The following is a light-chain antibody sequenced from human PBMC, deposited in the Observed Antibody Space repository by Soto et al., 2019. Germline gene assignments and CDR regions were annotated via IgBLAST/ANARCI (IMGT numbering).Light chain of an antibody. CDR2: GAS. J-gene: IGKJ2*01. Sequence: EIVLTQSPGTLSLSPGERATLSCRASQSVSSSYLAWYQHKPGQAPRLLIYGASSRATGIPDRFSGSVSGTDFTLTISRLDPEDFAVYYCQQYGSSPHTFGQGTKLEIK. CDR1: QSVSSSY. V-gene: IGKV3-20*01. CDR3: QQYGSSPHT.